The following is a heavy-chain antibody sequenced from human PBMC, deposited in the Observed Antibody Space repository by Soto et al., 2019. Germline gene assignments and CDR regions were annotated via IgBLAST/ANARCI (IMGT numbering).Heavy chain of an antibody. Sequence: PGGSLRLSCAASGFTFSSYWMHWVRQAPGKGLVWVSRINSDGSSTSYADSVKGRFTISRDNAKNTLYLQMNSLRAADTAVYYCARDISPYDYGGNSVKSEGMDVWGQGTTVTVSS. D-gene: IGHD4-17*01. CDR2: INSDGSST. CDR1: GFTFSSYW. J-gene: IGHJ6*02. V-gene: IGHV3-74*01. CDR3: ARDISPYDYGGNSVKSEGMDV.